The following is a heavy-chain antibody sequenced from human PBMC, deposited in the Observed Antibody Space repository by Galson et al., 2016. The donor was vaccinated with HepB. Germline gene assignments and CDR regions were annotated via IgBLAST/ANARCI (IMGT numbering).Heavy chain of an antibody. CDR3: AKGTGTSWIFDL. D-gene: IGHD6-13*01. CDR2: IIPALGSA. J-gene: IGHJ4*02. Sequence: SVKVSCKASGGTFNSYAFSWVRQAPAQALEWMGGIIPALGSATYAQRFQDRVTITADASTSTAYMELSSLRSADTAVYYCAKGTGTSWIFDLWGQGTLVTVSS. V-gene: IGHV1-69*13. CDR1: GGTFNSYA.